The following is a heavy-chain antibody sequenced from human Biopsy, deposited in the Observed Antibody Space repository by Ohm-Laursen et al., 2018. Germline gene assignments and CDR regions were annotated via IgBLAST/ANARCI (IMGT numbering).Heavy chain of an antibody. J-gene: IGHJ6*02. D-gene: IGHD3-10*01. CDR1: GFTFSSYG. Sequence: SLRLSCAASGFTFSSYGMHWVRQAPGKGLEWVAVISFDGSDQKYADSVKGRFTISRDNSKNTLYPQMNSLRAEDTAVFYCVKDRGAAGTDYYYGMDVWGQGTTVTVSS. V-gene: IGHV3-30*18. CDR3: VKDRGAAGTDYYYGMDV. CDR2: ISFDGSDQ.